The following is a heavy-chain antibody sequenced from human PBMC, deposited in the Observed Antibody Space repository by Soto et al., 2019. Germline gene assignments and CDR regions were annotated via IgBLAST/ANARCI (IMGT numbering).Heavy chain of an antibody. CDR2: IRSKAYGGTT. V-gene: IGHV3-49*03. Sequence: HPGGSLRLSCTASGFTFGDYAMSWFRQAPGKGLEWVGFIRSKAYGGTTEYAASVKGRFTISRDDSKSIAYLQMNSLKTEDTAVYYCTRIHSSGWYVSDYWGQGTLVTVSS. D-gene: IGHD6-19*01. CDR3: TRIHSSGWYVSDY. J-gene: IGHJ4*02. CDR1: GFTFGDYA.